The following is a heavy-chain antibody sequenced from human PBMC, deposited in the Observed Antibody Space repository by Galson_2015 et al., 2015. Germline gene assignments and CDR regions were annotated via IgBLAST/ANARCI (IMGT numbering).Heavy chain of an antibody. Sequence: FLRLSCAASGFTFSSYAMSWVRQAPGKGLEWVSAISGSGGSTYYADSVKGRFTISRDNSKNTLYLQMNSLRAEDTAVYYCAKDRGKVVAATSFDYWGQGTLVTVSS. CDR3: AKDRGKVVAATSFDY. CDR2: ISGSGGST. V-gene: IGHV3-23*01. D-gene: IGHD2-15*01. CDR1: GFTFSSYA. J-gene: IGHJ4*02.